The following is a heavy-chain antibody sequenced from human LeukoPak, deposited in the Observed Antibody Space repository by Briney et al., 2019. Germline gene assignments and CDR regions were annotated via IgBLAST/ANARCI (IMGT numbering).Heavy chain of an antibody. Sequence: PSETLSLTCTVSGGSISTYYWSWIRQPPGKGLEWIGYIYYTGSTSYNPSLKSRVTMSLDASKNQFSLELNSVAPADTAVYYCARGGNYWPQWWFDPWGRGTLVSDSS. V-gene: IGHV4-59*01. CDR3: ARGGNYWPQWWFDP. D-gene: IGHD1-26*01. CDR1: GGSISTYY. CDR2: IYYTGST. J-gene: IGHJ5*02.